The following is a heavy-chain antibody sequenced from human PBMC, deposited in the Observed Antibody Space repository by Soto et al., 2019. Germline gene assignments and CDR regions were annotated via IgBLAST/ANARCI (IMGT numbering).Heavy chain of an antibody. J-gene: IGHJ6*02. D-gene: IGHD7-27*01. CDR1: GYTLTELS. Sequence: ASVKVSCKVSGYTLTELSMHWVRQAPGKGLEWMGGFDPEDGETIYAQKFQGRVTMTEDTSTDTAYMELSSLRSEDTAVYYCATGLGRRHYYCMDVWGQVTTVTVSS. CDR2: FDPEDGET. CDR3: ATGLGRRHYYCMDV. V-gene: IGHV1-24*01.